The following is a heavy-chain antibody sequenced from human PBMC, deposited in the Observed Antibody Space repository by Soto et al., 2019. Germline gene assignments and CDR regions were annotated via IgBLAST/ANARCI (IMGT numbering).Heavy chain of an antibody. V-gene: IGHV4-59*01. J-gene: IGHJ3*01. CDR3: ARGVITFGGVMVPDTFDV. CDR2: IYYTGNI. D-gene: IGHD3-16*01. Sequence: SETLSLICTVSGGSINNYHWSWIRQPPGKGLEWIGYIYYTGNINYNPSLRSRVTMSVDTSRKQFSLKLSSVTAADTAVYFCARGVITFGGVMVPDTFDVWGQGTMVTVSS. CDR1: GGSINNYH.